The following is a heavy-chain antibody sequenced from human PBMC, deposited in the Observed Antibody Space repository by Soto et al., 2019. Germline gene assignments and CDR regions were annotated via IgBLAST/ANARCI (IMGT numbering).Heavy chain of an antibody. CDR2: IDPSDSYT. J-gene: IGHJ6*02. CDR3: ARLAKEGSYYYYGMDV. Sequence: GESLKISCKGSGYSFTSYWISWVRQMPGKGLEWMGRIDPSDSYTNYSPSFQGHVTISADKSISTAYLQWSSRKASDTAMYYCARLAKEGSYYYYGMDVWGQGTTVTVSS. V-gene: IGHV5-10-1*01. CDR1: GYSFTSYW.